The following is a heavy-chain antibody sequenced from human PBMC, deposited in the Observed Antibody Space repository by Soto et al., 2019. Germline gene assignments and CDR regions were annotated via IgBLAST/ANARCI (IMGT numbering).Heavy chain of an antibody. CDR3: ARDPYYGSGSYEHNYYGMDV. J-gene: IGHJ6*02. CDR2: ISSNGSNK. CDR1: AFTLSNYA. Sequence: PGGSLRLSCAASAFTLSNYAMGWVRQAPGKGLEWVAVISSNGSNKYYADSVKGRFTISRDNSKNTLYLQMNSLRAEDTAVYYCARDPYYGSGSYEHNYYGMDVWGQGTTVTVSS. V-gene: IGHV3-30-3*01. D-gene: IGHD3-10*01.